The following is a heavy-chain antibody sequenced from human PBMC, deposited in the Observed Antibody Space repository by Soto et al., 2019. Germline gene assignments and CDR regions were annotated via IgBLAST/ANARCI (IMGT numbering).Heavy chain of an antibody. CDR1: GFTFSSYG. J-gene: IGHJ6*02. Sequence: QVQLLESGGGVVQPGRSLRLSCAASGFTFSSYGMHWVRQAPGKGLEWVAVISYDGSNKYYADSVKGRFTISRDNSKNTLYLQMNSLRAEDTAVYYCAKDRRRWLQSGYGMDVWGQGTTVTVSS. V-gene: IGHV3-30*18. D-gene: IGHD5-12*01. CDR2: ISYDGSNK. CDR3: AKDRRRWLQSGYGMDV.